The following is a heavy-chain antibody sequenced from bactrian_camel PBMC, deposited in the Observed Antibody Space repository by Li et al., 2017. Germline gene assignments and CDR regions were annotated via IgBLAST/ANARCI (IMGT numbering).Heavy chain of an antibody. CDR3: AARGWAGRCYAAGNAFRY. CDR2: MYTPTGTT. J-gene: IGHJ6*01. V-gene: IGHV3S1*01. D-gene: IGHD5*01. CDR1: GYTYNRAC. Sequence: HVQLVESGGGSVQAGGSLRLSCAASGYTYNRACMAWFRQAPGKEREGVAAMYTPTGTTYYADSVKGRFTISQDNAANTVYLQMNSLKPEDTAMYYCAARGWAGRCYAAGNAFRYWGQGTQVTVS.